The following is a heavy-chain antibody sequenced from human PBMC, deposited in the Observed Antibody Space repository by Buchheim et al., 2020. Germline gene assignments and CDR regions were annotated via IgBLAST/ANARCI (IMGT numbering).Heavy chain of an antibody. V-gene: IGHV3-49*03. CDR3: TRENSLRFLEWSYDY. J-gene: IGHJ4*02. CDR1: GFTFGDYA. CDR2: IRSKAYGGTT. Sequence: EVQLVESGGGLVQPGRSLRLSCTASGFTFGDYAMSWFRQAPGKGLEWVGFIRSKAYGGTTEYAASVKGRFTISRDDSKGIACLQMNSLKTEDTAVYYCTRENSLRFLEWSYDYWGQGTL. D-gene: IGHD3-3*01.